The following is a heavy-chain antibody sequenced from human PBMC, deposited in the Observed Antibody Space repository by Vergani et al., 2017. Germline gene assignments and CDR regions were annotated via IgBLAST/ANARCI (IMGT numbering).Heavy chain of an antibody. Sequence: QVQLVQSGAEVKKPGASVKVSCKASGYTFTSYDINWVRQATGQGLEWMGWMNTNRGKTGYAQKFQGRVTLTRNTSGSTAYMELSSLGSEDTAEYYCARGVGGWLQCDYWGQGTLVTVSS. V-gene: IGHV1-8*01. CDR2: MNTNRGKT. J-gene: IGHJ4*02. CDR1: GYTFTSYD. CDR3: ARGVGGWLQCDY. D-gene: IGHD5-24*01.